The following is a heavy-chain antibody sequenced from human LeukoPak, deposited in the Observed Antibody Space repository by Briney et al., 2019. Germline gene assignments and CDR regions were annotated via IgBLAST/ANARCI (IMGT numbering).Heavy chain of an antibody. D-gene: IGHD6-19*01. J-gene: IGHJ6*03. Sequence: TGGSLRLSCAASGFTVSSNYMSWVRQAPGKGLEWVSLINSGGSTYYADSVKGRFTISRDNSKNSLYLQMNSLRAEDTAVYYCARSSGWYHRGPDYYYYYMDVWGKGTTVTVS. CDR2: INSGGST. CDR3: ARSSGWYHRGPDYYYYYMDV. V-gene: IGHV3-66*01. CDR1: GFTVSSNY.